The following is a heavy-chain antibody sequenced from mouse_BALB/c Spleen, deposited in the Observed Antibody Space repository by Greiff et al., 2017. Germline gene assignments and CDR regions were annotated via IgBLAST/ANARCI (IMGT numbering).Heavy chain of an antibody. CDR1: GFSLTSYG. CDR3: DREGDD. J-gene: IGHJ4*01. Sequence: VQLVQSGPGLVAPSQSLSISCTASGFSLTSYGVHWVRQPPGKGLEWLGVIWAGEGTSYNSALMSRRSISKDNSKSQVFLKMNSLQTDDTAMYYCDREGDDWGQGTSVTVSS. CDR2: IWAGEGT. V-gene: IGHV2-9*02.